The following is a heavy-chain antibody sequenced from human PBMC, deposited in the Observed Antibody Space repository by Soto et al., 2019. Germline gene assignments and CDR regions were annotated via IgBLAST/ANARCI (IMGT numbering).Heavy chain of an antibody. V-gene: IGHV1-18*01. CDR3: ARDRSIAVAGTWFDP. Sequence: ASVKVSCKASGYTFTSYGISWVRQAPGQGLEWMGWISAYNGNTNYAQKLQGRVTTTTDTSTSTAYMELRSLRSDDTAVYYCARDRSIAVAGTWFDPWGQGTLVTVSS. CDR2: ISAYNGNT. J-gene: IGHJ5*02. D-gene: IGHD6-19*01. CDR1: GYTFTSYG.